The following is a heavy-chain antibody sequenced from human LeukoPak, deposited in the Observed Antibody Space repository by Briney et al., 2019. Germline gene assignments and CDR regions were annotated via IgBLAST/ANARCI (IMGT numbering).Heavy chain of an antibody. CDR3: GSGAYYYYGMDV. CDR2: IIPIFGTA. V-gene: IGHV1-69*05. CDR1: GGTFSSYA. Sequence: SVKVSCKASGGTFSSYAISWVRQAPGQGLEWMGGIIPIFGTANYAQKLQGRVTMTTDTSTSTAYMELRSLRSDDTAVYYCGSGAYYYYGMDVWGQGTTVTVSS. D-gene: IGHD1-26*01. J-gene: IGHJ6*02.